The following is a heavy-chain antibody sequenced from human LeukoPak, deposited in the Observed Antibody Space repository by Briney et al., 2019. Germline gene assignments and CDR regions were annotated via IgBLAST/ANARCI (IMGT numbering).Heavy chain of an antibody. CDR1: GFTFSSYW. CDR2: IKQDGSEK. V-gene: IGHV3-7*03. J-gene: IGHJ4*02. D-gene: IGHD3-10*01. CDR3: ARDYGSGSYYNVGY. Sequence: GGSLRLSSAASGFTFSSYWMSWVRQAPGKGLEWVANIKQDGSEKYYVDSVKGRFTISRDNAKNSLYLQMNSLRAEDTAVYYCARDYGSGSYYNVGYWGQGTLVTVSS.